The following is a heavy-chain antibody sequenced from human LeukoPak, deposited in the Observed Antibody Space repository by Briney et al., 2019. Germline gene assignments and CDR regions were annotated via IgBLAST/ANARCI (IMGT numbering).Heavy chain of an antibody. D-gene: IGHD3-16*01. V-gene: IGHV3-21*04. CDR2: IGSSSSSK. CDR3: AKAEAARF. CDR1: RFTFNTDT. Sequence: GGSLRLSCAASRFTFNTDTMNWVRQAPGKGLEWLSSIGSSSSSKYYADSVRGRFIISRDNSKNTLYLQMNSLRAEDTAVYYCAKAEAARFWGQGTLVTVSS. J-gene: IGHJ4*02.